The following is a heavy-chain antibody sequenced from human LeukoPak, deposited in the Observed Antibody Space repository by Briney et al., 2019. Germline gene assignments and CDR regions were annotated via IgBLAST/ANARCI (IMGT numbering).Heavy chain of an antibody. V-gene: IGHV3-23*01. CDR1: GITFSTYA. D-gene: IGHD3-9*01. Sequence: GGSLRLSCVASGITFSTYAMSWVRQSPGKGLEWVSGITGSGGSTYYADSVRARFIISRDKSKNTLYLQMNSLRADDTAVYYCARDLSYFDWLSLFDYWGQGTLVTVSS. CDR2: ITGSGGST. J-gene: IGHJ4*02. CDR3: ARDLSYFDWLSLFDY.